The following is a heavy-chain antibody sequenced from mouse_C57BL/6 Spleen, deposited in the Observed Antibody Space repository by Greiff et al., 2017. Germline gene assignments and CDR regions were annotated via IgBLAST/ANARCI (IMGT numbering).Heavy chain of an antibody. CDR1: GYAFSSSW. Sequence: QVQLKQSGPELVKPGASVKISCKASGYAFSSSWMNWVKQRPGKGLEWIGRIYPGDGDTNYNGKFKGKATLTADKSSSTAYMQLSSLTSEDAAVYFCARSWTAQAAWFAYWGQGTLVTVSA. CDR2: IYPGDGDT. CDR3: ARSWTAQAAWFAY. J-gene: IGHJ3*01. D-gene: IGHD3-2*02. V-gene: IGHV1-82*01.